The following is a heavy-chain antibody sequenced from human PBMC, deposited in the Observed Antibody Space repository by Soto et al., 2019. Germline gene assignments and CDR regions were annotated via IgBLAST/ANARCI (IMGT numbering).Heavy chain of an antibody. J-gene: IGHJ6*02. CDR2: IIPIFGTA. CDR3: AGTRYSKYYYYGMDV. CDR1: GGTFSSYA. V-gene: IGHV1-69*13. D-gene: IGHD2-15*01. Sequence: SVKVSCKVSGGTFSSYAISWVRQAPGQGLEWMGGIIPIFGTANYAQKFQGRVTITADESTSTAYMELSSLRSEDTAVYYCAGTRYSKYYYYGMDVWGQGTTVTVSS.